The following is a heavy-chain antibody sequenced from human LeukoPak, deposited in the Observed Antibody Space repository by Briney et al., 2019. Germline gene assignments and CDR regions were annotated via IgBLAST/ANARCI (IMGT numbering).Heavy chain of an antibody. CDR2: ISSSSSYI. CDR1: GFTFSSYS. Sequence: EGSLRLSCAASGFTFSSYSMNWVRQAPGKGLEWVSSISSSSSYIYYADSVKGRFTISRDNAKNSLYLQMNSLRAEDTAVYYCARMQGWDDFWSGSFDYWGQGTLVTVSS. J-gene: IGHJ4*02. CDR3: ARMQGWDDFWSGSFDY. V-gene: IGHV3-21*01. D-gene: IGHD3-3*01.